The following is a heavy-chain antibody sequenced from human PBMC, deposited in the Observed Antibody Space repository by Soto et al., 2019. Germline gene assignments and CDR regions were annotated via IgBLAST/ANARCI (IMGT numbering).Heavy chain of an antibody. J-gene: IGHJ5*02. CDR1: GFIFSTYA. D-gene: IGHD6-13*01. Sequence: QVQLVESGGGVVQPGGSLRLSCAASGFIFSTYAMYWVRQTPGKGLEWVAVISYDGNGNFYTDSVKGRFTISRDNSRNTLYLQMNNLRTEDTALYFCARDSVPLAGTSWAGNRLDPWGQGTLVTVSS. CDR3: ARDSVPLAGTSWAGNRLDP. CDR2: ISYDGNGN. V-gene: IGHV3-30-3*01.